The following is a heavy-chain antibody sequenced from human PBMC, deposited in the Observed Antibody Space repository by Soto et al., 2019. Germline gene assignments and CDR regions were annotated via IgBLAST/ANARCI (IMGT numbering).Heavy chain of an antibody. J-gene: IGHJ4*02. D-gene: IGHD3-9*01. CDR3: AKAYYDILTGYPSLNY. Sequence: SLRLSCAASGFTFDDYAMHWVRQAPGKGLEWVSGISWNSGSIGYADSVKGRFTISRDNAKNSLYLQMNSLRAEDTALYYCAKAYYDILTGYPSLNYWGQGTLVTVSS. CDR2: ISWNSGSI. CDR1: GFTFDDYA. V-gene: IGHV3-9*01.